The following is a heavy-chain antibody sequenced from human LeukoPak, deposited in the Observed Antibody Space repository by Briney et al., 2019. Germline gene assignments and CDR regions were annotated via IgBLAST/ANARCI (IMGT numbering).Heavy chain of an antibody. CDR3: ARGRLAARPPYFDY. J-gene: IGHJ4*02. CDR1: GGSISNTGSY. CDR2: IFYSGNT. D-gene: IGHD6-6*01. V-gene: IGHV4-39*07. Sequence: PSETLSLTCTVSGGSISNTGSYWGWIRQPPGKGLEWIGSIFYSGNTYYSPSLKGRVTISVDTSKNQLSLKLSSVAAADAAVYYCARGRLAARPPYFDYWGQGTLVTVSS.